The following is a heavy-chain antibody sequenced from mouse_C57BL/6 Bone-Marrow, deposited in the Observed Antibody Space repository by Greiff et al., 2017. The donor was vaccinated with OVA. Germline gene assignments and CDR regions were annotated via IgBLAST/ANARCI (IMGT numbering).Heavy chain of an antibody. CDR1: GYTFTGYC. Sequence: QVQLQQPGAELVKPGASVKMSCKASGYTFTGYCITWVKQRPGQGLEWIGDIYPGSGGTNYNEKFKSKATLTVDTSSSTAYMQLSSLTSEDSAVYDCAPYYYGSRWYFEVWGTGTTVTVSS. J-gene: IGHJ1*03. V-gene: IGHV1-55*01. CDR2: IYPGSGGT. D-gene: IGHD1-1*01. CDR3: APYYYGSRWYFEV.